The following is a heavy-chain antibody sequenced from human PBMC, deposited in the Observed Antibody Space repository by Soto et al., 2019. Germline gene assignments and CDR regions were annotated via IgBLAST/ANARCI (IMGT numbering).Heavy chain of an antibody. CDR3: ARGHLVRTVVVVAATRWFDP. J-gene: IGHJ5*02. V-gene: IGHV4-34*01. Sequence: SETLSLTCAVYGGSFSGYYWSWIRQPPGKGLEWIGEINHSGSTNYNPSLKSRVTISVDTSKNQFSLKLSSVTAADTAVYYCARGHLVRTVVVVAATRWFDPWGQGTLVTVSS. D-gene: IGHD2-15*01. CDR1: GGSFSGYY. CDR2: INHSGST.